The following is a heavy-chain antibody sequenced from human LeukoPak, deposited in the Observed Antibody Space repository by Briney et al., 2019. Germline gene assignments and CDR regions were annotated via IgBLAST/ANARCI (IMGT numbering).Heavy chain of an antibody. Sequence: GESLKISCKGSGYSFTSYWIGWVRQMPGKGLEWMGIIYPGDSDTRYSPSFQGQVTISADKSISTAYLQWSSLKASDTAMYYCARLHYDFWSGYPCYFDYWGQGTLVTVSS. CDR2: IYPGDSDT. CDR3: ARLHYDFWSGYPCYFDY. J-gene: IGHJ4*02. V-gene: IGHV5-51*01. CDR1: GYSFTSYW. D-gene: IGHD3-3*01.